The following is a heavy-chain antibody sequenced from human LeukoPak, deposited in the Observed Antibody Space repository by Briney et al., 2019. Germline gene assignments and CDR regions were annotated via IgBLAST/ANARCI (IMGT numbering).Heavy chain of an antibody. Sequence: GASVKVSCKASGYTFTGYYMHWVRQAPGQGLEWMGWINTFTGNPTYAQGFTGRFVFSSDTSVSTAYLQISSLKAEDTAVYYCARQGPGYCSSTSCYGVAYWGQGTLVTVSS. CDR1: GYTFTGYY. J-gene: IGHJ4*02. CDR2: INTFTGNP. CDR3: ARQGPGYCSSTSCYGVAY. D-gene: IGHD2-2*01. V-gene: IGHV7-4-1*02.